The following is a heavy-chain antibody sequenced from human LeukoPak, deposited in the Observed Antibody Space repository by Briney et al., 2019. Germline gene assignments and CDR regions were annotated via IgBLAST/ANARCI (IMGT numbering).Heavy chain of an antibody. CDR1: GFTFSSYS. V-gene: IGHV3-21*01. Sequence: GGSLRLSCAASGFTFSSYSMNWVRQAPGKGLEWVSSISSSSSYIYYADSVKGRFTISRDNAKNSLYLQMNSLRAEDTAVYYCARVYYSNSYDYWYFDLWGRGTLVTVSS. CDR3: ARVYYSNSYDYWYFDL. D-gene: IGHD6-13*01. CDR2: ISSSSSYI. J-gene: IGHJ2*01.